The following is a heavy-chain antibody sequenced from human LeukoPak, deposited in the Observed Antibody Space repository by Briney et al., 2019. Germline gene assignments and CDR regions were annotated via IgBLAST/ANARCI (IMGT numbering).Heavy chain of an antibody. CDR2: FSNSGRT. CDR1: GASVTIDY. Sequence: LGTLSFTCTVSGASVTIDYWGWIRQPPGKGLEWIGHFSNSGRTNYNPSLKSRVTISLDTSRTQFSLKLTSVTAADTAIYYCTRHYDSDSSGDPDWFDPWGQGTLVTVSS. J-gene: IGHJ5*02. CDR3: TRHYDSDSSGDPDWFDP. D-gene: IGHD3-22*01. V-gene: IGHV4-59*08.